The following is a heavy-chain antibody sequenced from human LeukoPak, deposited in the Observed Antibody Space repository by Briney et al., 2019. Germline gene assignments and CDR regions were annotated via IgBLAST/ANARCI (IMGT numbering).Heavy chain of an antibody. CDR1: GFTFSSYG. V-gene: IGHV3-23*01. J-gene: IGHJ4*02. CDR3: AKSLVPAASLLDY. D-gene: IGHD2-2*01. Sequence: GGSLRLSCAASGFTFSSYGMNWVRQAPGKGLEWVSTITGSGGSTYYADSVKGRFTISRDNSKNTLSLQMKSLRAEDTAVYYCAKSLVPAASLLDYWGQGTLVTVSS. CDR2: ITGSGGST.